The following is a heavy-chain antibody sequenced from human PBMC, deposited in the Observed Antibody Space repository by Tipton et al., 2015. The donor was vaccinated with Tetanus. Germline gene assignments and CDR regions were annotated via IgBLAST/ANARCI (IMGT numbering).Heavy chain of an antibody. J-gene: IGHJ4*02. CDR2: XXNRGRT. CDR1: GGSIXSGXXX. CDR3: AREQARGARGWNYIDY. Sequence: LRLSCTVSGGSIXSGXXXWSXXXQXXXKGXXXIGDXXNRGRTYYNPSLKRGVTITVDTSKNQFSRKLNXVTAADTAVYLCAREQARGARGWNYIDYWGQGTXXTVSS. D-gene: IGHD1-26*01. V-gene: IGHV4-31*03.